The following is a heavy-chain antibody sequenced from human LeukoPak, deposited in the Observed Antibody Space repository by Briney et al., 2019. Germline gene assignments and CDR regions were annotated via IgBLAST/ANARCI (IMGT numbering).Heavy chain of an antibody. V-gene: IGHV1-2*02. CDR1: GYTFTGYY. CDR2: INPNSGGT. CDR3: AIRGIVGAQNPFDY. Sequence: ASVKVSCKASGYTFTGYYMHWVRQAPGQGLEWMGWINPNSGGTNYAQKLQGRVTMTTDTSTSTAYMELRSLRSDDTAVYYCAIRGIVGAQNPFDYWGQGTLVTVSS. J-gene: IGHJ4*02. D-gene: IGHD1-26*01.